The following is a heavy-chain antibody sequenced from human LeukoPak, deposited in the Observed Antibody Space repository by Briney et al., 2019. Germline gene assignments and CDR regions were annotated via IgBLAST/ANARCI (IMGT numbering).Heavy chain of an antibody. Sequence: KASETLSLTCAVYGGSFSGYYWSWIRQPPGKGREWIGEINHSGSTNYNPSLKSRVTISVDTSKNQFSLKLSSVTAADTAVYYCARGGGYEDFDYWGQGTLVTVSS. V-gene: IGHV4-34*01. CDR1: GGSFSGYY. J-gene: IGHJ4*02. D-gene: IGHD5-12*01. CDR2: INHSGST. CDR3: ARGGGYEDFDY.